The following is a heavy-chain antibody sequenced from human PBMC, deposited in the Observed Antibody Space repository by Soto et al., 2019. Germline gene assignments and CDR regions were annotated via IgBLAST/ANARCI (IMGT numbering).Heavy chain of an antibody. CDR2: INYSGST. Sequence: SETLSLTCAVYGGSFSGYYWSWIRQPPGKGLEWIGEINYSGSTNYNPSLKSRVTISVDTSKNQFSLKLSSVTAADTAVYYCAREGSGYYHLDAFDIWGQGTMVTVSS. V-gene: IGHV4-34*01. CDR1: GGSFSGYY. CDR3: AREGSGYYHLDAFDI. D-gene: IGHD3-22*01. J-gene: IGHJ3*02.